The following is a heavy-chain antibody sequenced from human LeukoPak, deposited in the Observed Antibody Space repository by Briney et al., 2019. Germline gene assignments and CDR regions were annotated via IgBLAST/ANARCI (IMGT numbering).Heavy chain of an antibody. J-gene: IGHJ4*02. Sequence: SQTLSLTCTVCGGSISSGSYYWSWIRQPAGKGLEWIGRIYTSGSTNYNPSLKSRVTISVDTSKNQFSLKLSSVTAADTAVYYCARGDARDYYGSGSFPFDYWGQGTLVTVSS. D-gene: IGHD3-10*01. CDR3: ARGDARDYYGSGSFPFDY. CDR2: IYTSGST. CDR1: GGSISSGSYY. V-gene: IGHV4-61*02.